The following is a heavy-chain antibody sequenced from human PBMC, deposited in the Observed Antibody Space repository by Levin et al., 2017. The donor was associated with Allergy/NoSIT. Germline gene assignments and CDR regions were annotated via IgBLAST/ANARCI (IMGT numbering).Heavy chain of an antibody. Sequence: PSETLSLTCTVSGGSISPLYWSWIRQPPGRRLEWIGYIDDSGNTNYAPSLKSRISMSVDTSRNQFSLKVHSVTAADTAVYYCARDFGELSPYYGLDVWGQGTTVTVSS. CDR3: ARDFGELSPYYGLDV. CDR1: GGSISPLY. D-gene: IGHD3-10*01. CDR2: IDDSGNT. V-gene: IGHV4-59*11. J-gene: IGHJ6*02.